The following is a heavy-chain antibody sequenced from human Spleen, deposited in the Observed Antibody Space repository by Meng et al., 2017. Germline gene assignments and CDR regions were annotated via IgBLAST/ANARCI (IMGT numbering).Heavy chain of an antibody. V-gene: IGHV3-33*01. CDR3: XRDYRDGSFYFDY. CDR2: MFFDGTNK. J-gene: IGHJ4*02. Sequence: QVQLVESGGGLVKPGGSLRLSCSASGFTLNTYGIHWVRKSPGKGLEWVAXMFFDGTNKYYADSVKGRFIISRDNSKNTVYLQMNSLRVEDTAVYYCXRDYRDGSFYFDYWGQGTLVTVSS. CDR1: GFTLNTYG. D-gene: IGHD3-10*01.